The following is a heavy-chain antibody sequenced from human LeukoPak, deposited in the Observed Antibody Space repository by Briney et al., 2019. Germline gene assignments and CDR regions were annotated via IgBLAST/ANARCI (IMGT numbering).Heavy chain of an antibody. V-gene: IGHV4-39*02. Sequence: SETLSLTCTVSGGSISSYYWGWIRQPPGKGLEWIGSIYYSGSTYYNPSLKSRVTISVDTSKNQFSLKLSSVTAADTAVYYCARDGILNGSGSYRGFDYWGQGTLVTVSS. CDR3: ARDGILNGSGSYRGFDY. D-gene: IGHD3-10*01. CDR2: IYYSGST. J-gene: IGHJ4*02. CDR1: GGSISSYY.